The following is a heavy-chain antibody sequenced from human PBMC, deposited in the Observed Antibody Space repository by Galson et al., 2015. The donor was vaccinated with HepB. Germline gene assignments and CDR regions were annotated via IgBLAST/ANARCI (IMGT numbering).Heavy chain of an antibody. Sequence: SLRLSCAASGFTFRNYAMSWVRQAPGKGLEWVSAITPSGDNTYSADSVKGRFTISRDNSKNTLFLQKTGLTADDTAIYYCAKGYGLFDSWGQGILVTVSS. CDR2: ITPSGDNT. V-gene: IGHV3-23*01. CDR1: GFTFRNYA. J-gene: IGHJ5*01. CDR3: AKGYGLFDS. D-gene: IGHD5-18*01.